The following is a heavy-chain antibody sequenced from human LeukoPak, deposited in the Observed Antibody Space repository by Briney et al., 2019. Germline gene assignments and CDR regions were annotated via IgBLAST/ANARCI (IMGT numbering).Heavy chain of an antibody. CDR2: IWYGGTND. J-gene: IGHJ3*02. V-gene: IGHV3-33*01. D-gene: IGHD2-2*01. Sequence: GGSLRLSCAASGFSFSSYGMHWVRQAPGKGLEWVAVIWYGGTNDYYADSVKGRFTISRDNSRNTLYLQMNSLRTEDTAVYSCARPVIYQLLWGADIWGQGTMVTVSS. CDR3: ARPVIYQLLWGADI. CDR1: GFSFSSYG.